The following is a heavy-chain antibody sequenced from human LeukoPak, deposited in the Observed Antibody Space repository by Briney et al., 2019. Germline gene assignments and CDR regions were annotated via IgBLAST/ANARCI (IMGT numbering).Heavy chain of an antibody. J-gene: IGHJ4*02. Sequence: GGSLRLSCALSGFTFSSYAMSWVPQAPGRGLEWVSAISGSGGSTYYADSVKGRFTISRDNSRDTLYLQMNSLRAEDTAVYYCAKGYYDYVWGSYYFDYWGQGTLVTVSS. D-gene: IGHD3-16*01. CDR1: GFTFSSYA. CDR3: AKGYYDYVWGSYYFDY. CDR2: ISGSGGST. V-gene: IGHV3-23*01.